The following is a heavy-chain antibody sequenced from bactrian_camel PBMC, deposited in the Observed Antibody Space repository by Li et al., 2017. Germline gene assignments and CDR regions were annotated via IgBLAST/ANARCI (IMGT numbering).Heavy chain of an antibody. CDR2: ARKDGRT. CDR3: AADEYRACYYTDYVTY. Sequence: QLVESGGGSVQAGGSLRLSCIATGFPFDTTDLRWYRQAPGSECELVATARKDGRTVHVDPVKGRLAISRDNAKKAVYLQMNNLKPEDTATYHCAADEYRACYYTDYVTYWGQGTQVTVSS. V-gene: IGHV3S53*01. J-gene: IGHJ4*01. CDR1: GFPFDTTD. D-gene: IGHD4*01.